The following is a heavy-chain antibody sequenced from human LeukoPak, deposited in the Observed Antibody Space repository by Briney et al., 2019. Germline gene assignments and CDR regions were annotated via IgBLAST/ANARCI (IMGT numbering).Heavy chain of an antibody. CDR3: ARMHDYGDYYFDY. CDR1: DGSFSDYY. CDR2: INHSGGT. Sequence: SETLSLTCAVYDGSFSDYYWSWIRQPPGKGLEWIGEINHSGGTNYNPSLKSRVTISVDTSKNQFSLKLRAVTAADTAVYYCARMHDYGDYYFDYWGQGTLVTVSS. V-gene: IGHV4-34*01. D-gene: IGHD4-17*01. J-gene: IGHJ4*02.